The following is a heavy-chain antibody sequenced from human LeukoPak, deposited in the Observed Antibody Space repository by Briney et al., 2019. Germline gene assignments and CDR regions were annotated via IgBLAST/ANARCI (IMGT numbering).Heavy chain of an antibody. J-gene: IGHJ6*03. Sequence: PSETLSLTCTVSGGSISSYYWSWIRQPPGKGLEWIGEINHSGSTNYNPSLKSRVTISVDTSKNQFSLKLSSVTAADTAVYYCARRVRGVITYYYYMDVWGKGTTVTISS. CDR3: ARRVRGVITYYYYMDV. CDR2: INHSGST. D-gene: IGHD3-10*01. V-gene: IGHV4-34*01. CDR1: GGSISSYY.